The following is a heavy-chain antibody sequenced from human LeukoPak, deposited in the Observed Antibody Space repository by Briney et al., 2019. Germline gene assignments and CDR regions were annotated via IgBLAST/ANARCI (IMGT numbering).Heavy chain of an antibody. Sequence: PGGSLRLSCAASGFTFSSYAMHWVRQAPGKGLEYVSAISSNGGSTYYANSVKGRFTISRDNSKNTLYLQMGSLRAEDMAVYYCARSGYYDSSGYLDYWGQGTLVTVSS. J-gene: IGHJ4*02. CDR3: ARSGYYDSSGYLDY. V-gene: IGHV3-64*01. D-gene: IGHD3-22*01. CDR1: GFTFSSYA. CDR2: ISSNGGST.